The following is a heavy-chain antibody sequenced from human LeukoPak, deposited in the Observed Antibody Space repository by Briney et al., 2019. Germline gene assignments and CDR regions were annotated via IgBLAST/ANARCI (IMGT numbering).Heavy chain of an antibody. CDR3: AGEGMVRGVYYFDY. CDR2: ISPTGSTM. Sequence: GGSLRLSCATSEFTFSAYAMNWVRQAPGKGLEWVGYISPTGSTMFYAGSVKGRFTISRDNADNSLYLQMKSLRVEDTAMYYCAGEGMVRGVYYFDYWGQGTLVTVSS. CDR1: EFTFSAYA. D-gene: IGHD3-10*01. J-gene: IGHJ4*02. V-gene: IGHV3-48*04.